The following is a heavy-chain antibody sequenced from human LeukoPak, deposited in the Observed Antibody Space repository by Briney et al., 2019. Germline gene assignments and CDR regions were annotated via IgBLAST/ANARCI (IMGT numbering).Heavy chain of an antibody. V-gene: IGHV3-21*01. J-gene: IGHJ4*02. Sequence: IPGGSLRLSCAASGFTFSSYSMNWVRQAPGKGLEWVSSISSSSSYIYYADSVKGRSTISRDNAKNSLYLQMNSLRAEDTAVYYCARGYDSSGYYFDYWAREPWSPSPQ. CDR1: GFTFSSYS. CDR2: ISSSSSYI. D-gene: IGHD3-22*01. CDR3: ARGYDSSGYYFDY.